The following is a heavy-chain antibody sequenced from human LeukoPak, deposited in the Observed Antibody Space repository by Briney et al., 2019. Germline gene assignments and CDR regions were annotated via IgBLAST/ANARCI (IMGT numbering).Heavy chain of an antibody. J-gene: IGHJ4*02. V-gene: IGHV3-30*04. CDR2: ISYDGSNK. CDR3: ARARITMVRGVIRSPIDY. Sequence: PGGSLRLSCAASGFTFSSYAMHWVRQAPGKGLEWVAVISYDGSNKYYADPVKGRFTISRDNSKNTLYLQMNSLRAEDTAVYYCARARITMVRGVIRSPIDYWGQGTLVTVSS. D-gene: IGHD3-10*01. CDR1: GFTFSSYA.